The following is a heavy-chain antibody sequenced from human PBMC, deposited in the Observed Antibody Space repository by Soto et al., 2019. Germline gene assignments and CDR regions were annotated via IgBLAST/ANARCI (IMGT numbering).Heavy chain of an antibody. CDR3: ARTDRDFYGLHV. Sequence: EVQLVESGGGLVQPGGSLRLSCEASGFTFRNYDMHWVRQGTGKGLEWVSGISAAGDPDYADSVEGRFTIYRENAQNSFFLQMNSLSVGDTAVYYCARTDRDFYGLHVCGQGTKVIVSS. CDR1: GFTFRNYD. CDR2: ISAAGDP. V-gene: IGHV3-13*05. J-gene: IGHJ6*02.